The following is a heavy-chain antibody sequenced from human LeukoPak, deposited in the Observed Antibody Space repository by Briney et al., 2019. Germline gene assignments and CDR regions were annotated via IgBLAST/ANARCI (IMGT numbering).Heavy chain of an antibody. Sequence: ASVKVSCKASGYTFTSYGISWVRQAPGQGLEWMGWISAYNGNTNYAQKLQGRVTMTTDTSTSTAYMELRSLRSDDTAVYYCASGYFDWLFGYYGMDVRGQGTTVTVSS. CDR2: ISAYNGNT. CDR3: ASGYFDWLFGYYGMDV. J-gene: IGHJ6*02. D-gene: IGHD3-9*01. CDR1: GYTFTSYG. V-gene: IGHV1-18*01.